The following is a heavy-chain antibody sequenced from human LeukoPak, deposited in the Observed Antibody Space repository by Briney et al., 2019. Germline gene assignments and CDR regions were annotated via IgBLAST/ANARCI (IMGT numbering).Heavy chain of an antibody. V-gene: IGHV3-23*01. CDR3: ARDARDLETYFDY. CDR2: ISGSGDTT. J-gene: IGHJ4*02. CDR1: GFTFSSYA. D-gene: IGHD2-15*01. Sequence: PGGSLRLSCAASGFTFSSYAMSWVRQAPGKGLEWVSAISGSGDTTYYADSVKGRFTISRDNAKNSLYLQMNSLRAEDTAVYYCARDARDLETYFDYWGQGTLVTVSS.